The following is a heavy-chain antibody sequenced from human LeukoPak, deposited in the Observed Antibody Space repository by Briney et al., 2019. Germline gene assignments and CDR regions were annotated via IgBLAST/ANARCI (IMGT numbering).Heavy chain of an antibody. CDR3: ARGYCSGGSCYDSLDY. J-gene: IGHJ4*02. D-gene: IGHD2-15*01. CDR1: GGSFSGYY. CDR2: INHSGST. V-gene: IGHV4-34*01. Sequence: SETLSLTCAVYGGSFSGYYWSWIRQPPGKGLEWIGEINHSGSTNYNPSLKSRVTISVDASKNQFSLKLSSVTAADTAVYYCARGYCSGGSCYDSLDYWGQGTLVTVSS.